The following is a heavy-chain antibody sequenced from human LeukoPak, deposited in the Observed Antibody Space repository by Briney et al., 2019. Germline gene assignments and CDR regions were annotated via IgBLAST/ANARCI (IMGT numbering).Heavy chain of an antibody. Sequence: RGSLRLSCAASGFTFRDYTMNWVRQAPGKGLVWVSRIASDGSSTTYADSVKGRFSISRDNAKNTLYLQMNSLRVEDTAVYYCARGRPHGNDYWGQGTLVTVSS. D-gene: IGHD4-23*01. CDR2: IASDGSST. J-gene: IGHJ4*02. CDR3: ARGRPHGNDY. V-gene: IGHV3-74*01. CDR1: GFTFRDYT.